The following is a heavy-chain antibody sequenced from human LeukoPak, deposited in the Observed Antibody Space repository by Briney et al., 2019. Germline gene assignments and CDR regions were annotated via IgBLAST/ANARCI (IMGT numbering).Heavy chain of an antibody. J-gene: IGHJ4*02. CDR1: GGSFSSNTYY. V-gene: IGHV4-39*02. Sequence: SETLSLTCSLSGGSFSSNTYYWGWIRQPPGRGLEWIGSIFYNGRTYYNPSLKSRVTISVDTSKTQFSLRLSSVTAADTAVYYCARESLIAVAAFYYFDYWGQGTLVTVSS. D-gene: IGHD6-19*01. CDR3: ARESLIAVAAFYYFDY. CDR2: IFYNGRT.